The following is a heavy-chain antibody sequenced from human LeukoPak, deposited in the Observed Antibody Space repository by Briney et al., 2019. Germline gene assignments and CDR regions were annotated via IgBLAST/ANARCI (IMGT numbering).Heavy chain of an antibody. CDR2: IIPIFGTA. CDR3: ARVTYYYDSAGLYLNYFYGMDV. V-gene: IGHV1-69*05. Sequence: SVKVSCKASGGTFSSYAISWVRQAPGQGLEWMGGIIPIFGTANYAQKFQGRVTMTRDTSISTAYMELSSLRSEDTAMYYCARVTYYYDSAGLYLNYFYGMDVWGQGTTVTVSS. D-gene: IGHD3-22*01. CDR1: GGTFSSYA. J-gene: IGHJ6*02.